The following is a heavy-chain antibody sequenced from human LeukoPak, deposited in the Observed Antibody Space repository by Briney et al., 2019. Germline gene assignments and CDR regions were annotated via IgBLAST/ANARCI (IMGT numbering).Heavy chain of an antibody. CDR2: IYYSGST. D-gene: IGHD3-22*01. CDR1: GGSISSYY. V-gene: IGHV4-59*01. CDR3: ARVGYYDSSGYSTLPFDY. Sequence: KPSETLSLTCTVSGGSISSYYWSWIRQPPGKGLEWIGYIYYSGSTNYNPSLKSRVTISVDTSKNQFSLKLSSVTAADTAVYYCARVGYYDSSGYSTLPFDYWGQGTLVTVSS. J-gene: IGHJ4*02.